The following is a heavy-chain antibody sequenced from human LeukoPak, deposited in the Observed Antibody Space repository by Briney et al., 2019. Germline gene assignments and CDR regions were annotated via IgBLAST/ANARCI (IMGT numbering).Heavy chain of an antibody. Sequence: PGGSLRLSCAASGFTFSNYAMSWVRQAPGKGLEWVSGISRTGGRTDYADSVKGRFTISRDNSQNTLYLHMSSLRVEGTARYYCAKDDLGDWPPLFDSWGQGTLVTVSS. V-gene: IGHV3-23*01. J-gene: IGHJ4*02. CDR3: AKDDLGDWPPLFDS. D-gene: IGHD2-21*02. CDR2: ISRTGGRT. CDR1: GFTFSNYA.